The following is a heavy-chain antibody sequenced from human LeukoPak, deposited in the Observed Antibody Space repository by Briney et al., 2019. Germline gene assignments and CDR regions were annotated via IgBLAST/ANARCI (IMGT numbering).Heavy chain of an antibody. CDR2: ISWNSGSI. Sequence: PGRSLRLSCAASGFTFDDYAMHWVRQAPGKGLEWVSGISWNSGSIGYADSVKGRFTISRDNAKNSLYLQMNSLRAEGTALYYCAKGPNYDSSGYPFDPWGQGTLVTVSS. V-gene: IGHV3-9*01. CDR3: AKGPNYDSSGYPFDP. CDR1: GFTFDDYA. J-gene: IGHJ5*02. D-gene: IGHD3-22*01.